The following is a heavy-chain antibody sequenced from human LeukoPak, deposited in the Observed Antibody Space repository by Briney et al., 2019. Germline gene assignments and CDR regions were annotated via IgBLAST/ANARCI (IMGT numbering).Heavy chain of an antibody. CDR3: ARGEYCTNGVCSTYNWFDP. CDR1: GGSISSYY. J-gene: IGHJ5*02. D-gene: IGHD2-8*01. V-gene: IGHV4-4*07. CDR2: IYTSGST. Sequence: PSETLSLTCTVSGGSISSYYWSWIRQPAGKGLEWIGRIYTSGSTNYNPSLKSRVTMSVDTSKNQFSLKLSSVTAADTAVYYCARGEYCTNGVCSTYNWFDPWGQGTLVTVSS.